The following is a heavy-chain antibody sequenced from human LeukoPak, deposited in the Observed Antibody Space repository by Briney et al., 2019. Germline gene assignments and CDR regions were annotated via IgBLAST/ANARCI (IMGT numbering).Heavy chain of an antibody. CDR2: ISAYNGNT. V-gene: IGHV1-18*01. CDR3: ARGPLYYYDSSGYYPDY. D-gene: IGHD3-22*01. CDR1: GYTFTSYG. J-gene: IGHJ4*02. Sequence: ASVKVSCTASGYTFTSYGISWVRQAPGQGLEWMGWISAYNGNTNYAQKLQGRVTMTTDTSTSTAYMELRSLRSDDTAVYYCARGPLYYYDSSGYYPDYWGQGTLVTVSS.